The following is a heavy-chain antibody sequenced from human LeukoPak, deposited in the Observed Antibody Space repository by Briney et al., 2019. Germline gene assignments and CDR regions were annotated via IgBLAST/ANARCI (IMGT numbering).Heavy chain of an antibody. Sequence: ASVKVSCKASGYTFTGYYMHWVRQAPGQGLEWMGWINPNSGGTNYAQKFQGRVTMTRDTSISAAYMELSRLRSDDTAVYYCARLITMIGGYAFDIWGQGTMVTVSS. J-gene: IGHJ3*02. CDR2: INPNSGGT. CDR3: ARLITMIGGYAFDI. D-gene: IGHD3-22*01. V-gene: IGHV1-2*02. CDR1: GYTFTGYY.